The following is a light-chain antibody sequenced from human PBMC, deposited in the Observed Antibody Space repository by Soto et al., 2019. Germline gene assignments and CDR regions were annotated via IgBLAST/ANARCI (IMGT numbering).Light chain of an antibody. CDR2: GAS. J-gene: IGKJ5*01. V-gene: IGKV3-15*01. CDR1: QSVSSSY. Sequence: EIVLTQSPGTLSWSPGEMATLSCMASQSVSSSYLAWYQQKPGQAPRLLIYGASTRAAGIPARFSGSGAGTDFTLTISSLQSEDFAVYCCQQYNKWPPTFGQGTRLEIK. CDR3: QQYNKWPPT.